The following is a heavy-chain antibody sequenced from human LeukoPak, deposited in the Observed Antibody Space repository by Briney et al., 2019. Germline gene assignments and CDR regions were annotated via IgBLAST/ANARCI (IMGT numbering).Heavy chain of an antibody. CDR1: GGSISSGGYY. CDR2: IYYSGST. Sequence: PSETLSLTCTVSGGSISSGGYYWSWIRQPPGKGLEWIGSIYYSGSTYYNPSLKSRVTISVDTSKNQFSLKLSSVTAADTAVYYCARHLYSSRGAYFDYWGQGTLVTVSS. V-gene: IGHV4-39*01. CDR3: ARHLYSSRGAYFDY. J-gene: IGHJ4*02. D-gene: IGHD6-13*01.